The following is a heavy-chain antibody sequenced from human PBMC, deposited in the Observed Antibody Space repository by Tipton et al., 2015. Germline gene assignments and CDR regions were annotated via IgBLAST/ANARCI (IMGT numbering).Heavy chain of an antibody. Sequence: SLRLSCAASGFTFSSYCMSWVRQAPGKALEWVANIKQDGSEKYYVDSVKGRFTISRDNAKNSLYLQMNSLRGEDTAVYYCASRYCSGGSCYPYWDYWGPGTLVTVSS. J-gene: IGHJ4*02. D-gene: IGHD2-15*01. CDR2: IKQDGSEK. CDR1: GFTFSSYC. CDR3: ASRYCSGGSCYPYWDY. V-gene: IGHV3-7*01.